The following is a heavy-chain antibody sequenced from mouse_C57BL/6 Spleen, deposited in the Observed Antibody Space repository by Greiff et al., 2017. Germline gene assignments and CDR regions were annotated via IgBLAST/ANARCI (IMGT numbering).Heavy chain of an antibody. J-gene: IGHJ1*03. CDR3: ARGDGKGYFDV. V-gene: IGHV1-69*01. CDR2: IDPSDSYT. D-gene: IGHD2-1*01. Sequence: QVQLQQPGAELVMPGASVKLSCKASGYTFTSYWMHWVKQRPGQGLEWVGEIDPSDSYTNYNQKFKGKSTLTGDKSSSTSYMQLSSLTSEDSAVYYCARGDGKGYFDVWGTGTTVTVSS. CDR1: GYTFTSYW.